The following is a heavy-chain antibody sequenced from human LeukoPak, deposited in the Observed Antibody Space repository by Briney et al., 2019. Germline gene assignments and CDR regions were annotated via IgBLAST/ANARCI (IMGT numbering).Heavy chain of an antibody. D-gene: IGHD2-2*02. CDR1: GGSISSGNYY. V-gene: IGHV4-61*02. CDR3: ARGGCDSTSCYNEPADY. CDR2: IYTSGCT. J-gene: IGHJ4*02. Sequence: SSETLSLTCTVSGGSISSGNYYWSWIRQPAGKGLEWIGRIYTSGCTNYNPSLKSRATISVDTSKNQFSLKLSSVTAADTAVYYCARGGCDSTSCYNEPADYWGQGTLVTVSS.